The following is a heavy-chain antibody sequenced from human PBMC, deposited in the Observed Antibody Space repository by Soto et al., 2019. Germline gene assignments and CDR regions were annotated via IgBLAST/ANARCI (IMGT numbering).Heavy chain of an antibody. V-gene: IGHV1-3*01. CDR1: GYSFTNSA. CDR2: INAGSGSA. Sequence: QVQLVQSGAEVKKPGASVKVSCKASGYSFTNSAIHWLRQAPGQRLEWMGWINAGSGSAKYSQKFQGRVTITRHTSASTASMELSSLKPEDTAMYYFARDPSGIYLSFFDYWGQATLFTVSS. D-gene: IGHD1-26*01. CDR3: ARDPSGIYLSFFDY. J-gene: IGHJ4*02.